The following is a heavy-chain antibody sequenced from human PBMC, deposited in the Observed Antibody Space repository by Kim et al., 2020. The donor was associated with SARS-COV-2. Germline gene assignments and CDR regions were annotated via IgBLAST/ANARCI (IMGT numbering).Heavy chain of an antibody. CDR2: ISWNSGSI. Sequence: GGSLRLSCAASGFTFDDYAMHWVRQAPGKGLEWVSGISWNSGSIGYADSVKGRFTISRDNAKNSLYLQMNSLRAEDTALYYCAKDMGNDFWSGYYTGMDYWGQGTLVTVSS. D-gene: IGHD3-3*01. V-gene: IGHV3-9*01. CDR1: GFTFDDYA. CDR3: AKDMGNDFWSGYYTGMDY. J-gene: IGHJ4*02.